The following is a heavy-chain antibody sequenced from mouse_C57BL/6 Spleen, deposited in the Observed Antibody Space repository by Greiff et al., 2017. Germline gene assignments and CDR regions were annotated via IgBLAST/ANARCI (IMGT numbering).Heavy chain of an antibody. D-gene: IGHD2-1*01. CDR2: ISSGSSTI. V-gene: IGHV5-17*01. CDR1: GFTFSDYG. CDR3: ARLGNYVFDY. J-gene: IGHJ2*01. Sequence: EVKVVGSGGGLVKPGGSLKLSCAASGFTFSDYGMHWVRQAPEKGLEWVAYISSGSSTIYYADTVKGRFTISRDNAKNTLFLQMTSLRSEDTAMYYCARLGNYVFDYWGQGTTLTVSS.